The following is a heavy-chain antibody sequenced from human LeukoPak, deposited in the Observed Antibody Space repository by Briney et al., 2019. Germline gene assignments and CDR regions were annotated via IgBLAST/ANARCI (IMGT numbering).Heavy chain of an antibody. CDR3: TTEYYYDSPGVFDY. D-gene: IGHD3-22*01. Sequence: GGSLRLSCEASGFTFSNHNMNWVRQAPGKGLEWVGRIRSKTDGGTTDYGAPAKGRFTISRDDSRNTLYLQMNILKTEDTAVYYCTTEYYYDSPGVFDYWGQGTLVTVSS. J-gene: IGHJ4*02. CDR1: GFTFSNHN. V-gene: IGHV3-15*01. CDR2: IRSKTDGGTT.